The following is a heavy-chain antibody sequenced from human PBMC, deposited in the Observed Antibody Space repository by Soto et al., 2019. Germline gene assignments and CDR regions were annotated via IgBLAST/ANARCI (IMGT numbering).Heavy chain of an antibody. Sequence: SETLSLTCTVSGGSISSYYWSWIRQPPGKGLEWIGYIYYSGSTNYNPSLKSRVTISVDTSKNQFSLKLSSVTAADTAVCYCARYYPYSSRFQFFAYWGQGTLVTVSS. CDR1: GGSISSYY. J-gene: IGHJ4*02. V-gene: IGHV4-59*01. D-gene: IGHD6-13*01. CDR2: IYYSGST. CDR3: ARYYPYSSRFQFFAY.